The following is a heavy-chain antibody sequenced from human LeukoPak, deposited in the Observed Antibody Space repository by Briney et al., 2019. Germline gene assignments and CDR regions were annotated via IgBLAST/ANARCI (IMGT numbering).Heavy chain of an antibody. CDR1: GFTFSDYY. CDR2: ISSSSSYT. V-gene: IGHV3-11*05. D-gene: IGHD6-13*01. Sequence: AGGSLRLSCAASGFTFSDYYMSWIRQAPGKGLEWVSYISSSSSYTNYADSVKGRFTISRDNAKNSLYLQMNSLRAEDTAVYYCARDVAAAAGIDYWGQGTLVTVSS. CDR3: ARDVAAAAGIDY. J-gene: IGHJ4*02.